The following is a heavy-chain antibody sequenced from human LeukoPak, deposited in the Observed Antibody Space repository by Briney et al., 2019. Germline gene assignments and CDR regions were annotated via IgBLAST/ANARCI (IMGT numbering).Heavy chain of an antibody. CDR1: GGSINSSSDY. Sequence: PSETLSLTCTVSGGSINSSSDYWAWIRQPPGKGLEWIGSIFYSGNPYYTPSLQRPVTTSIATSRNHFSLNLSSVTAPDTAFYYCARRPTEVLTGYHIYYYHMDVWGKGTTVTVSS. D-gene: IGHD3-9*01. CDR3: ARRPTEVLTGYHIYYYHMDV. J-gene: IGHJ6*03. CDR2: IFYSGNP. V-gene: IGHV4-39*07.